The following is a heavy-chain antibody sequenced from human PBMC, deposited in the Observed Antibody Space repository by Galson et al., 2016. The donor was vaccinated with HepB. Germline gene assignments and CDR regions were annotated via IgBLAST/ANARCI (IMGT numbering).Heavy chain of an antibody. D-gene: IGHD3-22*01. Sequence: QSGAEVKKSGESLKISCKGSGYTFTNYWIGWVRQKPGKGLEWMGIIYPGDSDTRYNPSFQGQVTISVDKSISTAYLQWSSLKASDTALYYCARGAYDSRGFPWDYWGQGSLITVSS. V-gene: IGHV5-51*01. CDR1: GYTFTNYW. CDR3: ARGAYDSRGFPWDY. J-gene: IGHJ4*02. CDR2: IYPGDSDT.